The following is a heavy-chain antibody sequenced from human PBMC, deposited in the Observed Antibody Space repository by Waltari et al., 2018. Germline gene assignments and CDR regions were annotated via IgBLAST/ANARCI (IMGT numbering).Heavy chain of an antibody. V-gene: IGHV3-21*01. D-gene: IGHD6-13*01. Sequence: DVQLVESGGGLVKPGGSLRLSCAAYGFTFSSYSMHWVRQAPGKGREWVASISSGGTYIYYTYSVKGRFTISRGSVTDSLYLQMNSLRVEDTATYFCVRSTSWRYYFDTWGQGTLVAVSS. CDR2: ISSGGTYI. CDR1: GFTFSSYS. J-gene: IGHJ4*02. CDR3: VRSTSWRYYFDT.